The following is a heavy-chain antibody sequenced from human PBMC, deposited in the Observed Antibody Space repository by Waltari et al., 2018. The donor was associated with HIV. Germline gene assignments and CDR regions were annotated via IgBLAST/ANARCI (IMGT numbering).Heavy chain of an antibody. Sequence: QVHLVQSGPEVKRPGASMKISCKGYGYIFMNFDVNWVPPAAGHGPEWLGWMNPNSGNTASPYIFEERVTMTRDVSTDTAYMEMSGLTPEDTAIYYCARNSSAKGNRYFYYGLDVWGQGTPVTV. CDR1: GYIFMNFD. D-gene: IGHD3-22*01. V-gene: IGHV1-8*02. J-gene: IGHJ6*02. CDR3: ARNSSAKGNRYFYYGLDV. CDR2: MNPNSGNT.